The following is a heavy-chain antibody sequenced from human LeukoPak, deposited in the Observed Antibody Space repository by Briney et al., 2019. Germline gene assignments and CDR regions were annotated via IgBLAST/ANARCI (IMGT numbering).Heavy chain of an antibody. CDR2: IFYSGTT. Sequence: SETLSLTCSVSGGSMNTRSYSWGWIRQPPGKGLEWIGNIFYSGTTYYNPSLKSRVTISVDTSKNQFSLKLNSVTAAGTAVFYCARSDSYGSGAPWGQGAQVIVSS. J-gene: IGHJ5*02. D-gene: IGHD3-10*01. CDR3: ARSDSYGSGAP. V-gene: IGHV4-39*01. CDR1: GGSMNTRSYS.